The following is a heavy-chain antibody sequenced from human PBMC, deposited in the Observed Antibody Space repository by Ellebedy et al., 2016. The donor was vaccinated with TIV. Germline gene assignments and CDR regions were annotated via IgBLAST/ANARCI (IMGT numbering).Heavy chain of an antibody. CDR3: ARDNSGYEGTAFAI. Sequence: ASVKVSCKASGGTFISYAISWVRHPPGQGLEWMGGIIPIFGTANYAQKFQGRVTITADESPSTAYMELSSLRSEDTAVYYCARDNSGYEGTAFAIWGQGTMVTVSS. CDR1: GGTFISYA. V-gene: IGHV1-69*13. D-gene: IGHD5-12*01. J-gene: IGHJ3*02. CDR2: IIPIFGTA.